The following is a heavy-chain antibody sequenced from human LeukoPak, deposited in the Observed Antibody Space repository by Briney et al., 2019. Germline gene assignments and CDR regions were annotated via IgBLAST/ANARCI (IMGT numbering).Heavy chain of an antibody. CDR1: GFTFSNYD. D-gene: IGHD3-3*01. CDR3: VTLWSASYVY. V-gene: IGHV3-13*01. CDR2: ICTAGDT. J-gene: IGHJ4*02. Sequence: GGSLRLSCAASGFTFSNYDMHWVRHTSGKSLEWVSAICTAGDTYYAASVKGRFTISRENAKNSLFLHMNSLRVGDTAVYYCVTLWSASYVYWGQGALVTVSS.